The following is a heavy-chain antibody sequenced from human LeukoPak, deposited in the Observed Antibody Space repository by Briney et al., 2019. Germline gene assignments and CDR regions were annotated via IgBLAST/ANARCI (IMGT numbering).Heavy chain of an antibody. CDR2: IYHSGST. D-gene: IGHD1-1*01. V-gene: IGHV4-4*02. J-gene: IGHJ6*03. CDR1: GASISSFNW. CDR3: ARVTTGGNYNYYYMDV. Sequence: SETLSLTCAVSGASISSFNWWSWVRQPPGRGLEWIGEIYHSGSTNYNPSLKSRVTISVDKSKNQFSLKLSSVTAVDTAVYYCARVTTGGNYNYYYMDVWGKGTTVTVSS.